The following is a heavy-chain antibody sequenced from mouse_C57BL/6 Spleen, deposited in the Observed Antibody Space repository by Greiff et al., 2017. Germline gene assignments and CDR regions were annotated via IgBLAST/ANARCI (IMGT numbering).Heavy chain of an antibody. CDR2: IDPSDSET. Sequence: QVQLLQPGAELVRPGSSVKLSCKASGYTFTSYWMHWVKQRPIQGLEWIGNIDPSDSETHYNQKFKDKATLTVDKSSSTAYMQLSSLTSEDSAVYYCARSYGNYDPYYFDYWGQGTTLTVSS. V-gene: IGHV1-52*01. D-gene: IGHD2-10*02. J-gene: IGHJ2*01. CDR3: ARSYGNYDPYYFDY. CDR1: GYTFTSYW.